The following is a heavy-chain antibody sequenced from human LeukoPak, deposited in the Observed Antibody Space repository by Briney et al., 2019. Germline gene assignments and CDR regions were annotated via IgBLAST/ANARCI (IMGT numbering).Heavy chain of an antibody. CDR2: INPSGGST. CDR1: GYTFTGYY. CDR3: ARGTYLRSFDH. Sequence: ASVKVSCKASGYTFTGYYMHWVRQAPGQGPEWMGVINPSGGSTTYAQDFQGNVTMTGDTSTSTVYMELRSLRSADTAIFYCARGTYLRSFDHWGQGTPVTVSS. V-gene: IGHV1-46*01. D-gene: IGHD1/OR15-1a*01. J-gene: IGHJ4*02.